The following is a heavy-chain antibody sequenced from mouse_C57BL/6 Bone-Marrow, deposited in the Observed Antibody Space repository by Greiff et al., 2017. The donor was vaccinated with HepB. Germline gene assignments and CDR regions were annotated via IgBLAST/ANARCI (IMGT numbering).Heavy chain of an antibody. Sequence: EVQGVESGGGLVQPKGSLKLSCVASGFTFNTYAMHWVRQAPGKGLEWVARIRSKSSNYATYYADSVKDRFTISRDDSQSMLYLQMNNLKTEDTAMYCCVRDRRFSFFDVWGTGTTVTVSS. CDR3: VRDRRFSFFDV. J-gene: IGHJ1*03. V-gene: IGHV10-3*01. CDR2: IRSKSSNYAT. CDR1: GFTFNTYA.